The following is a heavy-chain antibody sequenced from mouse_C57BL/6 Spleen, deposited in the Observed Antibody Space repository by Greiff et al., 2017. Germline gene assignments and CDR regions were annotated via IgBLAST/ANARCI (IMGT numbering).Heavy chain of an antibody. CDR2: ISSGGDYI. D-gene: IGHD2-4*01. CDR3: TRGYDYDRYAMDY. J-gene: IGHJ4*01. CDR1: GFTFSSYA. Sequence: EVKLMESGEGLVKPGGSLKLSCAASGFTFSSYAMSWVRQTPEKRLEWVAYISSGGDYIYYADTVKGRFTISRDNARNTLYLQMSSLKSEDTAMYYCTRGYDYDRYAMDYWGQGTSVTVSS. V-gene: IGHV5-9-1*02.